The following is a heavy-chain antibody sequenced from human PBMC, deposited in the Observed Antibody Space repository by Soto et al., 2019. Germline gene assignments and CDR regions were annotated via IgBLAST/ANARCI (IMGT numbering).Heavy chain of an antibody. V-gene: IGHV3-21*01. CDR3: ARSYYYDSSRYSFDY. J-gene: IGHJ4*02. CDR1: GFTFSSYS. D-gene: IGHD3-22*01. Sequence: WGSLRLSCAASGFTFSSYSMNWVRQAPGKGLEWVSSISSSSSYIYCADSVKGRFTISRDNAKNSLYLQMNSLRAEDTAVYYCARSYYYDSSRYSFDYRGQGTLGTVSS. CDR2: ISSSSSYI.